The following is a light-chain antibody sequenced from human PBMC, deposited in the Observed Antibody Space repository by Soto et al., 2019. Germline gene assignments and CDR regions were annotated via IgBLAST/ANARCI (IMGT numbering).Light chain of an antibody. CDR2: GSS. J-gene: IGKJ2*01. CDR3: QQYNKWPHT. Sequence: EIVMTQSPATLSVSPGGRATLSCRASQSVNINLAWYQQKPGQSSRLLVYGSSTRATNSPTRFSGRGSGTEFTLTISGLQFEDFAVYYCQQYNKWPHTFGQGTKVEIK. CDR1: QSVNIN. V-gene: IGKV3-15*01.